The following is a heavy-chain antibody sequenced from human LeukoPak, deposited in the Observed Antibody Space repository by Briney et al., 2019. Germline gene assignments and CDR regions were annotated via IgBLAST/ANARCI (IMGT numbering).Heavy chain of an antibody. CDR1: GFTFSNHG. CDR3: SKDLTSDFGGDFDP. Sequence: PGGSLRLSCAASGFTFSNHGMHWVRQAPGRGLEWVALIRFDGSHKYYADSVKGRFTISRDNSKNTVYLQMNSLRAEDTAVYYCSKDLTSDFGGDFDPWGQGTLVTVSS. V-gene: IGHV3-30*02. D-gene: IGHD3-10*01. CDR2: IRFDGSHK. J-gene: IGHJ5*02.